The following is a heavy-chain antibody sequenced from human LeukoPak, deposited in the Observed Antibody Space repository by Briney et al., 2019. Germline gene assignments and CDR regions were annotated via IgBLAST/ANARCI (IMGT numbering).Heavy chain of an antibody. Sequence: GASVKVSCRVSGYSLTELSIHWGRQRPGEGLEWMGGFDRENGKTLYSRDFEGRVTMPEDASLATAYLHLSSLRSDATAVYYCATGAYGGIYFDSWGQGTLLIVSS. CDR2: FDRENGKT. CDR1: GYSLTELS. CDR3: ATGAYGGIYFDS. D-gene: IGHD4-23*01. J-gene: IGHJ4*02. V-gene: IGHV1-24*01.